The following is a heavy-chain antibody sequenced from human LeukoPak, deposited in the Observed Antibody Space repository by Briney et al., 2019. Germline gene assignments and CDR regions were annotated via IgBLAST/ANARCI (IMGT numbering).Heavy chain of an antibody. CDR2: INWNGGST. V-gene: IGHV3-20*01. D-gene: IGHD2/OR15-2a*01. Sequence: GGSLRLSCAASGFTFSSYSMNWVRQAPGKGLEWVSGINWNGGSTGYADSVKGRFTISRDNAKNSLYLQMNSLRAEDTALYHCAREASRTSITYKEPLDYWGQGTLVTVSS. J-gene: IGHJ4*02. CDR3: AREASRTSITYKEPLDY. CDR1: GFTFSSYS.